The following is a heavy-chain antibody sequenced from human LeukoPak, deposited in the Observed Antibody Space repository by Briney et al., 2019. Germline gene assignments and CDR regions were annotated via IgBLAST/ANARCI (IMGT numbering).Heavy chain of an antibody. CDR3: ARDHGGYCSSTSCYWAKNWFDP. D-gene: IGHD2-2*01. CDR2: ISSSSSYI. J-gene: IGHJ5*02. V-gene: IGHV3-21*01. CDR1: GFTFSSYS. Sequence: PGGSLRLSCAASGFTFSSYSMNWVRQAPGKGLEWVSSISSSSSYIYYADSEKGRFTISRDNAKNSLYLQMNSLRAEDTAVYYCARDHGGYCSSTSCYWAKNWFDPWGQGTLVTVSS.